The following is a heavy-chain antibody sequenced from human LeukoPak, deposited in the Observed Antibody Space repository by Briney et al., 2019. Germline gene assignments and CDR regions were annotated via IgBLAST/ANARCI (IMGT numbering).Heavy chain of an antibody. CDR2: INHSGST. V-gene: IGHV4-34*01. J-gene: IGHJ4*02. Sequence: SETLSLTCAVYGGSFSGYYWSWIRQPPGKGLEWIGEINHSGSTNYNPSRKSRVTISVDTSKNQFSLKLSSVTAADTAVYYCARGAPWNYNYFDYWGQGTLVTVSS. CDR3: ARGAPWNYNYFDY. D-gene: IGHD1-7*01. CDR1: GGSFSGYY.